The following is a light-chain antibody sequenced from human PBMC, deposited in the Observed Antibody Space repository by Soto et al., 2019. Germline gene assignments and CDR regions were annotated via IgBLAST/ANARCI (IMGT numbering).Light chain of an antibody. Sequence: EIVLTQSPGTLSLSPGERATLSCRASQRVSSGYLGWYQQRPGQAPRLLLYGASNRAAGIPDRFSGRGSETDFTLTISILEPEDVAVYYCQQYASSPPWTFGQGTKVEIK. J-gene: IGKJ1*01. CDR2: GAS. CDR1: QRVSSGY. V-gene: IGKV3-20*01. CDR3: QQYASSPPWT.